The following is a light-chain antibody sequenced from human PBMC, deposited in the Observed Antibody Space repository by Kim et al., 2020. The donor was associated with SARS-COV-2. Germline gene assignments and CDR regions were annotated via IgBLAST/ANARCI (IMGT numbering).Light chain of an antibody. CDR1: QHINLN. CDR3: QQYNNWPYT. Sequence: EIVMTQSPATLSVSPGERVTFSCRASQHINLNLLWYQQKPGQAPRLLIYGASARVTGFPGRFSGSGSGTEFTPTISSLQSEDFAVYYCQQYNNWPYTFGQGTKLEIK. J-gene: IGKJ2*01. V-gene: IGKV3-15*01. CDR2: GAS.